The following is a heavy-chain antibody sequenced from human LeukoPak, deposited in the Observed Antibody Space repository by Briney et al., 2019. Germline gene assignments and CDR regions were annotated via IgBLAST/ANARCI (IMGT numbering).Heavy chain of an antibody. CDR1: GGSISSSSYY. CDR3: ARAREWELHVDY. J-gene: IGHJ4*02. CDR2: IYYSGST. D-gene: IGHD1-26*01. Sequence: SETLSLTCTVSGGSISSSSYYWGWIRQPPGKGLEWIGSIYYSGSTYYNPSLKSRVTISVDTSKNQFSLKLSSVTAADTAVYCCARAREWELHVDYWGQGTLVTVSS. V-gene: IGHV4-39*07.